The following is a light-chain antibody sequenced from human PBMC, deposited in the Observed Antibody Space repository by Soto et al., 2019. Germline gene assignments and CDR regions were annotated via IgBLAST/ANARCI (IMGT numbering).Light chain of an antibody. J-gene: IGKJ1*01. CDR1: QSVGSF. CDR3: QQRSNWPRP. V-gene: IGKV3-11*01. Sequence: VLTQSPAALSLYTGERATLSCRASQSVGSFLAWYQQKPGQAPRLLIYDASNRATGIPARFSGSGSGTDFTLTISSLEPEDFAVYYCQQRSNWPRPFGQGGNVAIK. CDR2: DAS.